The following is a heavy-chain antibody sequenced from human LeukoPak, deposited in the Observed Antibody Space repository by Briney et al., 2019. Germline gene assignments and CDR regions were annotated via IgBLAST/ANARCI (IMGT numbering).Heavy chain of an antibody. Sequence: EWVSLIYSGDSTYYADSVKGRFTISRDNSKNTLYLQMNSLRAEDTAMYYCATVSGGDYFDYWGQGTLVTVSS. CDR2: IYSGDST. D-gene: IGHD3-10*01. CDR3: ATVSGGDYFDY. V-gene: IGHV3-53*01. J-gene: IGHJ4*02.